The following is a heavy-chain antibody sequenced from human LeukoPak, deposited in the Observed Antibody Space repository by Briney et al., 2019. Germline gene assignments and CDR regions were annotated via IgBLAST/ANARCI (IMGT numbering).Heavy chain of an antibody. Sequence: GASVKVSCKASGGTFSSYAISWVRQAPGQGPEWMGRNIPILGIANYAQKFQGRVTITADKSTSTAYMELSSLRSEDTAVYYCATSDLGSGSYSPPSYWGQGTLVTVSS. J-gene: IGHJ4*02. CDR2: NIPILGIA. CDR3: ATSDLGSGSYSPPSY. D-gene: IGHD3-10*01. CDR1: GGTFSSYA. V-gene: IGHV1-69*04.